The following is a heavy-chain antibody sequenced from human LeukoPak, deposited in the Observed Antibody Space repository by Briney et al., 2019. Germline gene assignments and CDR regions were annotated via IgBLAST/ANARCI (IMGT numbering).Heavy chain of an antibody. CDR2: IYYSGST. CDR1: GGSLSSGGYY. Sequence: SETLSLTCTVSGGSLSSGGYYWSWIRQHPGTGLEWIGYIYYSGSTYYNPSLKSRVTISVDTSKNQFSLKLSSVTAADTAVYYCARAPATLHFDYWGQGTLVTVSS. J-gene: IGHJ4*02. V-gene: IGHV4-31*03. CDR3: ARAPATLHFDY. D-gene: IGHD1-26*01.